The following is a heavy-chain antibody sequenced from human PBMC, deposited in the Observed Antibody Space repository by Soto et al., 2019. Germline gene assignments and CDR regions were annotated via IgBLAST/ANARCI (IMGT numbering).Heavy chain of an antibody. CDR3: AVMIGGWSAQLAFDI. V-gene: IGHV1-58*02. Sequence: ASVKVSCKASGYTFTSYGISWVRQAPGQRLEWIGWIIVGSGNTNYAQKFQERVTITRDMSTSTAYMELSSLRSEDTAVYYCAVMIGGWSAQLAFDIWGQGTMVTVSS. CDR1: GYTFTSYG. J-gene: IGHJ3*02. CDR2: IIVGSGNT. D-gene: IGHD6-19*01.